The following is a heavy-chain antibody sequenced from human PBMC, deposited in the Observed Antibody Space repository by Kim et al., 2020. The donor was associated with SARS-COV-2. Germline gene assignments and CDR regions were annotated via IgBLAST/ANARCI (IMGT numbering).Heavy chain of an antibody. CDR3: ARVSARDFWSGYYTPRGYYYYYYGMDV. D-gene: IGHD3-3*01. J-gene: IGHJ6*02. Sequence: ASVKVSCRASGYTFTSYDINWVRQATGQGLAWMGWMNPNSGNTGYAQKFQGRVTMTRNTSISTAYMDLSSLRSEDTAVYYCARVSARDFWSGYYTPRGYYYYYYGMDVWGQGTTVTVSS. CDR1: GYTFTSYD. CDR2: MNPNSGNT. V-gene: IGHV1-8*01.